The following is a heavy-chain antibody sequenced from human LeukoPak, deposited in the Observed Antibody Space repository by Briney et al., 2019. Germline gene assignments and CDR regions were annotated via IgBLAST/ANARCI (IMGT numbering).Heavy chain of an antibody. J-gene: IGHJ4*02. CDR2: IYYSGST. V-gene: IGHV4-39*07. Sequence: SETLSLTCTVSGGSISSSSYYWGWIRQPPGKGLEWIGSIYYSGSTYYNPSLKSRVTISVDTSKNQFSLKLSSVTAADTAVYYCARGGVLWFGELPLDYWGQGTLVTVSS. CDR1: GGSISSSSYY. D-gene: IGHD3-10*01. CDR3: ARGGVLWFGELPLDY.